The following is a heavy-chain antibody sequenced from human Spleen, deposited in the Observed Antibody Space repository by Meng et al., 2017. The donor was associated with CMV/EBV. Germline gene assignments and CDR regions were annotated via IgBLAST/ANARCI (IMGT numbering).Heavy chain of an antibody. CDR1: SINSGGYY. CDR2: IYYSGST. J-gene: IGHJ4*02. Sequence: SINSGGYYWSWIRQHPGKGLEWIGYIYYSGSTYYNPSLKSQITISVDTSKNQFSLKLSSVTAADTAVYYCARSPCSGGSCYLGYYFDYWGQGTLVTVSS. D-gene: IGHD2-15*01. V-gene: IGHV4-31*01. CDR3: ARSPCSGGSCYLGYYFDY.